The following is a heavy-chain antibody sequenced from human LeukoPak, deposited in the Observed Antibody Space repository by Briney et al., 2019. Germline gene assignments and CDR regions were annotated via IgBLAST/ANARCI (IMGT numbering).Heavy chain of an antibody. Sequence: GGSLRLSCAASGFTVSSNYMSWVRQAPGKGLEWVSVTYSDGSTYYADSVKGRFTISRDNSKNTLNLQMNSLRAEDTAVYYCAREPTYYYDNSGYSYWGQGTLVTVSS. J-gene: IGHJ4*02. D-gene: IGHD3-22*01. CDR1: GFTVSSNY. V-gene: IGHV3-53*01. CDR2: TYSDGST. CDR3: AREPTYYYDNSGYSY.